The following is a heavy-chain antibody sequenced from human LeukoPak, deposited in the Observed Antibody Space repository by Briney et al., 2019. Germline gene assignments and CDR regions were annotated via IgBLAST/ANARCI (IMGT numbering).Heavy chain of an antibody. D-gene: IGHD4-23*01. CDR1: GYTFTSYY. CDR2: INPSGGST. V-gene: IGHV1-46*01. Sequence: ASVKVSCKASGYTFTSYYMHWVRQAPGQGLEWMGIINPSGGSTSYAQKFQGRVTMTRDTSTSTVYMELSSLRSEDTAVYYCAREGYGYGGNSEAFDIWGQGTMVTVSS. CDR3: AREGYGYGGNSEAFDI. J-gene: IGHJ3*02.